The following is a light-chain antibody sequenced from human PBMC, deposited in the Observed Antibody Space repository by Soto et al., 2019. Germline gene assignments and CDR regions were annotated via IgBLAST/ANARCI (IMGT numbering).Light chain of an antibody. CDR3: QSYDHSLSGSWI. Sequence: QSVLTLPPSISGAPGLRVTISCTGSSTNIGAGYDVHWYQQVPGTAPKLLIYGDNKRPSGVPDRFSTSKSGTSASLVITGLQAEDEADYYCQSYDHSLSGSWIFGGGTQLTVL. J-gene: IGLJ2*01. CDR2: GDN. CDR1: STNIGAGYD. V-gene: IGLV1-40*01.